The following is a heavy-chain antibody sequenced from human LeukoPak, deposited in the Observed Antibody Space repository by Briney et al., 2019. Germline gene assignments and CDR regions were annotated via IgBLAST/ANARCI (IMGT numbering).Heavy chain of an antibody. D-gene: IGHD6-19*01. Sequence: GGSLRLSCAASRFTLSNYWMSWVRQAPGKGLEWVANIKQDGSETYHVDSVKGRFTISRDNAKNSLSLQINSLRAEDTAVYYCARQRGSGCLDYWGQGTLVTVSS. CDR1: RFTLSNYW. CDR2: IKQDGSET. V-gene: IGHV3-7*01. CDR3: ARQRGSGCLDY. J-gene: IGHJ4*02.